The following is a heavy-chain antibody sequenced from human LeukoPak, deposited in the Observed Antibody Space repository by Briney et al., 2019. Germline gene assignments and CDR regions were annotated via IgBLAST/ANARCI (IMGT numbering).Heavy chain of an antibody. Sequence: PSETLSLTCTVSGGSISSYYWSWIRQPPGKGLEWIGYIYYSGSTSYNPSLKSRVTISVDTSKNQFSLKLSSVTAADTAVYYCARGRDGYYLNWFDPWGQGTLVTVSS. V-gene: IGHV4-59*01. CDR2: IYYSGST. J-gene: IGHJ5*02. CDR1: GGSISSYY. CDR3: ARGRDGYYLNWFDP. D-gene: IGHD3-22*01.